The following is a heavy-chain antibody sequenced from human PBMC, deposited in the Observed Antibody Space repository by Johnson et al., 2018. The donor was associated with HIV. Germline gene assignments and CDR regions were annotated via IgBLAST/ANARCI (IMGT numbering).Heavy chain of an antibody. CDR2: IYTGGST. CDR3: ARLTWDQKRGWDAFDI. V-gene: IGHV3-66*02. D-gene: IGHD1-26*01. Sequence: VQLVESGGGLVQPGGSLRLSCAASGFTVGSNYMSWVRQAPGKGLEWVSVIYTGGSTYYADSMKGRFTISRDTSKNTLYLQMNSLRAEDTAVYYCARLTWDQKRGWDAFDIWGQGTMVTVSS. CDR1: GFTVGSNY. J-gene: IGHJ3*02.